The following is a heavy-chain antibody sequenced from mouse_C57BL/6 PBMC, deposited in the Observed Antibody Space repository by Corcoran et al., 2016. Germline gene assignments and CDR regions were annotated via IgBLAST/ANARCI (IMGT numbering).Heavy chain of an antibody. D-gene: IGHD2-1*01. Sequence: ARQRQTGREPAMPGASGKLSCKASGYTFTSYDINWVKQRPGQGLEWIGWIYPRDGSTKYNEKFKGKATLTVDTSSSTAYMELHSLTSEDSAVYFCASSMVSFAYWGPSTMYTLSP. CDR1: GYTFTSYD. J-gene: IGHJ3*01. CDR2: IYPRDGST. V-gene: IGHV1-85*01. CDR3: ASSMVSFAY.